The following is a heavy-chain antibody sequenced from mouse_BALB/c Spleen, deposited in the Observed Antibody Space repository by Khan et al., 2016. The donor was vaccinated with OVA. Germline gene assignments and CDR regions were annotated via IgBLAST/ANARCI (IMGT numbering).Heavy chain of an antibody. J-gene: IGHJ3*01. D-gene: IGHD1-2*01. V-gene: IGHV2-9*02. CDR2: IWACGST. CDR1: GFSLTSYG. CDR3: ARDTTATPY. Sequence: VQLVESGPGLVAPSPSLSITCTVSGFSLTSYGVHWVRQPPGQGLEWLGIIWACGSTNYNSALMSRLRSSKDNTKSQVVLKMNSLQTDDTAMYYCARDTTATPYWGQGTLVTVSA.